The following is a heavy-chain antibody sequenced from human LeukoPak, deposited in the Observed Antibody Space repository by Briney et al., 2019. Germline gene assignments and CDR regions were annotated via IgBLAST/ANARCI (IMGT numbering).Heavy chain of an antibody. CDR3: ATSGSYYVWFDP. Sequence: SSVKVSCKVSGFTLTELSMDWVRQAPGKGLEWMGGFDPEDGETIYAQKFQGRVTMTEDTSTDTAYMELSSLRSEDTAVYYCATSGSYYVWFDPWGQGTLVTVSS. D-gene: IGHD1-26*01. J-gene: IGHJ5*02. CDR1: GFTLTELS. CDR2: FDPEDGET. V-gene: IGHV1-24*01.